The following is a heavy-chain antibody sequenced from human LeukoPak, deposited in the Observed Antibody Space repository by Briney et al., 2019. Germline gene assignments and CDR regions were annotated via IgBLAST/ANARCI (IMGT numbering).Heavy chain of an antibody. J-gene: IGHJ1*01. CDR1: GFTFSSYA. CDR2: ISGSGGST. Sequence: GGSLRLSCAASGFTFSSYAMSWVRQAPGKGLEWVSAISGSGGSTYYADSVKGRFTISRDNSKNTLYLQMNSLRAEDTAVYYCARDFSSSPNDQYFQHWGQGTLVTASS. V-gene: IGHV3-23*01. CDR3: ARDFSSSPNDQYFQH. D-gene: IGHD6-13*01.